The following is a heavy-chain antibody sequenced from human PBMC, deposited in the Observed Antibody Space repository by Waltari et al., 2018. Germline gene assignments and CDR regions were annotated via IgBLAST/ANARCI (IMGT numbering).Heavy chain of an antibody. Sequence: QVQLQESGPGLVKPSGTLSLTCAVSGGSISSSNWWSWVRQPPVKGLEWIGEIYHSGSTNYNPSLKSRVTISVDKSKNQFSLKLSSVTAADTAVYYCARSITIFGVVIPPDAFDIWGQGTMVTVSS. CDR3: ARSITIFGVVIPPDAFDI. CDR2: IYHSGST. V-gene: IGHV4-4*02. J-gene: IGHJ3*02. D-gene: IGHD3-3*01. CDR1: GGSISSSNW.